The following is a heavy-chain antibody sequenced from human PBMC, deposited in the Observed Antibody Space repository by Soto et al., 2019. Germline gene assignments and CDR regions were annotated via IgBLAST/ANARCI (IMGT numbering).Heavy chain of an antibody. CDR1: GFTFINYA. CDR3: ARKVLGSTSRPDWWYFDL. J-gene: IGHJ2*01. Sequence: EVQLLESGGGLVQPGGSLRLSCVGSGFTFINYAMNWVRQTPGKGLEWVSTISGGGDRTFDADTVKGRFTISRDNSKNMVNLQMNSLRADDTAVYYCARKVLGSTSRPDWWYFDLWGRCTLVTVSS. D-gene: IGHD2-2*01. V-gene: IGHV3-23*01. CDR2: ISGGGDRT.